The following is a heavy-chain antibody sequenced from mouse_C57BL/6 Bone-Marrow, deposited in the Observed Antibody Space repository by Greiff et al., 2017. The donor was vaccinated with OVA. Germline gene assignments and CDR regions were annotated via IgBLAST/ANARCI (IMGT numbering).Heavy chain of an antibody. CDR3: AFYYGSSYRYFDV. Sequence: VHVKQSGPELVKPGASVKISCKASGYSFTDYNMNWVKQSNGKSLEWIGVINPNYGTTSYNQKFKGKATLTVDQSSSTANMQLNSLTSEDSAVYYCAFYYGSSYRYFDVWGTGTTVTVSS. CDR1: GYSFTDYN. V-gene: IGHV1-39*01. CDR2: INPNYGTT. D-gene: IGHD1-1*01. J-gene: IGHJ1*03.